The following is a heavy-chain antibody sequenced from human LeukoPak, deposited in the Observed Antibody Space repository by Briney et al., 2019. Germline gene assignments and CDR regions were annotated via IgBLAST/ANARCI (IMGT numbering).Heavy chain of an antibody. CDR1: GASIRSYY. CDR3: ARDSAVAGTDYFDY. D-gene: IGHD6-19*01. V-gene: IGHV4-59*12. CDR2: ISNSGSI. Sequence: SETLSLTCTVSGASIRSYYWSWIRQPPGKGLEWIAYISNSGSINYNPSLKSRVTISVDTSKNQFSLKLSSVTAADTAVYYCARDSAVAGTDYFDYWGQGTLVTVSS. J-gene: IGHJ4*02.